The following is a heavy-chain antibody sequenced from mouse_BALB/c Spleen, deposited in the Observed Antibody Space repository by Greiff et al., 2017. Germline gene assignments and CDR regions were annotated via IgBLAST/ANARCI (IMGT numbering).Heavy chain of an antibody. CDR2: ISTYYGDA. D-gene: IGHD1-1*01. V-gene: IGHV1S137*01. CDR1: GYTFTDYA. J-gene: IGHJ2*01. CDR3: ASGARSFDY. Sequence: VQLQQSGAELVRPGVSVKISCKGSGYTFTDYAMHWVKQSHAKSLEWIGVISTYYGDASYNQKFKGKATMTVDKSSSTAYMELARLTSEDSAIYYCASGARSFDYWGQGTTLTVSS.